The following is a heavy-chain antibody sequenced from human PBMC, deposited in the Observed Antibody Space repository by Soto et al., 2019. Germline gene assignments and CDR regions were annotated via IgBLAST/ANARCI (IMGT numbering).Heavy chain of an antibody. D-gene: IGHD2-8*01. CDR1: GFTFSSYG. Sequence: GGSLRLSCAASGFTFSSYGMHWVRQAPGKGMEWVAVISSDGTSRFYADSVKGRFTISRDNSKNTLYLQMNSLRDEDTAVYYCAKLNRYCTNGVCYDDYWGQGSLVTFSS. V-gene: IGHV3-30*18. CDR3: AKLNRYCTNGVCYDDY. J-gene: IGHJ4*02. CDR2: ISSDGTSR.